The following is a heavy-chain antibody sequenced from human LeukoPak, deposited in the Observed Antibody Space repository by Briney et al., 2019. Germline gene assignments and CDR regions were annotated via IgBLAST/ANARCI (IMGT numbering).Heavy chain of an antibody. CDR1: GFTFSSYA. J-gene: IGHJ4*02. Sequence: GGSLRLSCAASGFTFSSYAMSWVRQAPGKGLEWVSAISGSGGSTYYADSVKGRFTISRDNSKNTLYPQMNSLRAEDTAVYYCAKPGGVAIAAAAPYYWGQGTLVTVSS. V-gene: IGHV3-23*01. D-gene: IGHD6-13*01. CDR2: ISGSGGST. CDR3: AKPGGVAIAAAAPYY.